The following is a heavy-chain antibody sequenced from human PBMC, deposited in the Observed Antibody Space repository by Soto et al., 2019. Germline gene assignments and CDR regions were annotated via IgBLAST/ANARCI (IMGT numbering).Heavy chain of an antibody. V-gene: IGHV4-61*08. CDR1: GGSVSSGDYF. CDR3: ARSPNYYYYGFDV. CDR2: IYCSGST. Sequence: SETLSLTCTVSGGSVSSGDYFWSWLRQSPGKRLEWIAYIYCSGSTNYNPSLKSRATISVDTSKSQVSLTLTSMTAADAALYYCARSPNYYYYGFDVWGQGTAVTVSS. D-gene: IGHD3-10*01. J-gene: IGHJ6*02.